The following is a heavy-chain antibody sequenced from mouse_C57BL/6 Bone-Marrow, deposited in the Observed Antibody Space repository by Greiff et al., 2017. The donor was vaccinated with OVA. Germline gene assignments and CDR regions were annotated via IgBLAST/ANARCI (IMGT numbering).Heavy chain of an antibody. CDR1: GYTFTDYY. V-gene: IGHV1-26*01. J-gene: IGHJ3*01. CDR3: ALFAY. CDR2: INPNNGGT. Sequence: EVQLQQSGPELVKPGASVKISCKASGYTFTDYYLNWVKQSPGKSLEWIGDINPNNGGTSYNQKFKGKATLTVDKSSSTAYMELRSLTSEDSAVYYCALFAYWGQGTLVTVSA.